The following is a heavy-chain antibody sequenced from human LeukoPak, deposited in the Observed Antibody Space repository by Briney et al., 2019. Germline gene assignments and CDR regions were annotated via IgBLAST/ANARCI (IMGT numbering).Heavy chain of an antibody. Sequence: PGGSLRLSCAASGFTFSSYEMNWVRQAPGKGLEWVSYISSSGSTIYYADSVKGRFTISRDNAKNSLYLQMNSLRAEDTAVYYCARTSLTGIAVAGNERWGQGTLVTVSS. V-gene: IGHV3-48*03. CDR3: ARTSLTGIAVAGNER. J-gene: IGHJ4*02. CDR1: GFTFSSYE. D-gene: IGHD6-19*01. CDR2: ISSSGSTI.